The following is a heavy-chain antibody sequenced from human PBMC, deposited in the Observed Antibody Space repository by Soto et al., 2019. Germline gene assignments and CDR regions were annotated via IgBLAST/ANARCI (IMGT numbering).Heavy chain of an antibody. CDR1: GFAFSSCA. CDR2: ISFDGSDK. CDR3: AGASSRVSSVVAAY. Sequence: GGSLRLSCAASGFAFSSCAMHWVRQTPGKGLEWLALISFDGSDKYYADSVKGRFNISRDTSTNTLNLQMNSLRPEDTGVYYCAGASSRVSSVVAAYWGQGTLVTVSS. V-gene: IGHV3-30*03. D-gene: IGHD2-15*01. J-gene: IGHJ4*02.